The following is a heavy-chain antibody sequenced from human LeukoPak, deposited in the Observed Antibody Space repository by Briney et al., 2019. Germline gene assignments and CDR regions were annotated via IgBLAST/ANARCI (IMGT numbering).Heavy chain of an antibody. CDR3: GKVGGWTQGADHIDY. Sequence: GGSLRLSCAASGFTFSSYWVSWVRQAPGKGLEWVANIKQDGSEKYYVDSVKGRFTISRDNAKNSLYLQMNSLRAEDTAVYYCGKVGGWTQGADHIDYWGRGTLVTVSS. V-gene: IGHV3-7*03. CDR2: IKQDGSEK. CDR1: GFTFSSYW. D-gene: IGHD1-26*01. J-gene: IGHJ4*02.